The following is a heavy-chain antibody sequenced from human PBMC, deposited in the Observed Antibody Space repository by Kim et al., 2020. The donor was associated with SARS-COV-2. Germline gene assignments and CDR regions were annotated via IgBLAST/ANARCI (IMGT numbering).Heavy chain of an antibody. CDR3: ARLSGSRSWFDP. J-gene: IGHJ5*02. CDR1: GGSISSGGYY. Sequence: SETLSLTCTVSGGSISSGGYYWSWIRQHPGKGLEWIGYIYYSGSTYYNPSLKSRVTISVDTSKNQFSLKLSSVTAADTAVYYCARLSGSRSWFDPWGQGTLVTVSS. D-gene: IGHD1-26*01. CDR2: IYYSGST. V-gene: IGHV4-31*03.